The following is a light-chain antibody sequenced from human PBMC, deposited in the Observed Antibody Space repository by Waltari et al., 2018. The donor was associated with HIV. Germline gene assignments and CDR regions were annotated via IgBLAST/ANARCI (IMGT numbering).Light chain of an antibody. V-gene: IGKV2-28*01. Sequence: DIVMTQSPLSLTVTPGEPASISCRSSQSLLHSNGYNYLDWYLQKPGQSPQLLIYLGSNRASGVPDRFSGSGSGTDFTLKISRVEAEDVGVYYCMQVLQTPPTFGQGTRLEIK. J-gene: IGKJ5*01. CDR3: MQVLQTPPT. CDR2: LGS. CDR1: QSLLHSNGYNY.